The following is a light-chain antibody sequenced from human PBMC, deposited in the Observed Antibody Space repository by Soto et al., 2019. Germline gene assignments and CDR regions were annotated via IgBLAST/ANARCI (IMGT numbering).Light chain of an antibody. Sequence: DIQMTQSPSSLSASVGDRVTITCRASQSISSYLNWYQQKPGKAPKLLIYAASSLQSGVPSRFSGRGSETDFTLTIRSLQPEDFETYYCQRSYSTPLTFGGGTKVEIK. CDR3: QRSYSTPLT. CDR2: AAS. CDR1: QSISSY. V-gene: IGKV1-39*01. J-gene: IGKJ4*01.